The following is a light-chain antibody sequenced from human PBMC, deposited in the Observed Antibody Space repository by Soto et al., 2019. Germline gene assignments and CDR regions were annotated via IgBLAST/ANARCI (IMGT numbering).Light chain of an antibody. Sequence: QAVVTQPPSASGTPGQRGTLTCSGCSSNIESNYVYWYQQVPGTAPRPVIYRNDQRPSWVPDRFSGSKSGASASLNISALRSEDEADYYCTVWDDSLRGRLYGGGTKLTV. CDR2: RND. CDR1: SSNIESNY. CDR3: TVWDDSLRGRL. J-gene: IGLJ2*01. V-gene: IGLV1-47*01.